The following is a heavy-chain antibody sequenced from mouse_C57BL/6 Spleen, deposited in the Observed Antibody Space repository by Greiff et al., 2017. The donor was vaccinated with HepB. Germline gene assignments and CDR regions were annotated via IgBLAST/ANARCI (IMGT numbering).Heavy chain of an antibody. J-gene: IGHJ3*01. CDR2: IYPGDGDT. D-gene: IGHD1-1*01. CDR1: GYAFSSSW. CDR3: ARWGGSSPAGFAY. V-gene: IGHV1-82*01. Sequence: VQLQQSGPELVKPGASVKISCKASGYAFSSSWMNWVKQRPGKGLEWIGRIYPGDGDTNYNGKFKGKATLTADKSSSTAYMQLSSLTSEDSAVYFCARWGGSSPAGFAYWGQGTLVTVSA.